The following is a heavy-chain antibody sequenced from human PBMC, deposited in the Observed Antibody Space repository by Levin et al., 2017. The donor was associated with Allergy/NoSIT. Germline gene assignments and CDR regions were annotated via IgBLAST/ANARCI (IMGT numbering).Heavy chain of an antibody. D-gene: IGHD5-18*01. Sequence: GESLKISCKASGYTFTGYYMHWVRQAPGQGLEWMGWINPNSGGTNYAQKFQGRVTMTRDTSISTAYMELSRLRSDDTAVYYCARGDTAMVTGDFYYWGQGTLVTVSS. J-gene: IGHJ4*02. CDR3: ARGDTAMVTGDFYY. V-gene: IGHV1-2*02. CDR2: INPNSGGT. CDR1: GYTFTGYY.